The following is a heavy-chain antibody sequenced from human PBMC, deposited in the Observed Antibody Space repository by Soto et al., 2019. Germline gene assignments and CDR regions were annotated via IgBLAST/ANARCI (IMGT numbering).Heavy chain of an antibody. J-gene: IGHJ5*02. CDR2: IYYSGST. CDR3: ARGRRSNWFDP. CDR1: GGSITSYY. V-gene: IGHV4-59*01. Sequence: PPETLSLTCTVSGGSITSYYCSWIRQPPGKGLEWIGYIYYSGSTNYNPSLKSRVTISVDTSKNQFSLKLSSVTAADTAVYYCARGRRSNWFDPWGERTLVTVS.